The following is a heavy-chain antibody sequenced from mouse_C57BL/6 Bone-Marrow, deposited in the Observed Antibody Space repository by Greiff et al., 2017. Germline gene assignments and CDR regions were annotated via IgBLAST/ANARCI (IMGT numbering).Heavy chain of an antibody. CDR3: ARESYYYGSSAFAY. CDR2: ISDGGSYT. D-gene: IGHD1-1*01. J-gene: IGHJ3*01. Sequence: EVKVEESGGGLVKPGGSLKLSCAASGFTFSSYAMSWVRQTPEKRLEWVATISDGGSYTYYPDNVQGRFTISRDNAKNNLYLQMIHLKSEDTAMYYCARESYYYGSSAFAYWGQGTLVTVSA. V-gene: IGHV5-4*01. CDR1: GFTFSSYA.